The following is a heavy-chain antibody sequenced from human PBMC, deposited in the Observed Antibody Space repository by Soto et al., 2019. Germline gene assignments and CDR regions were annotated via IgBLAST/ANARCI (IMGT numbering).Heavy chain of an antibody. CDR2: IDPSDSYT. D-gene: IGHD1-1*01. CDR1: GYSFTNFW. CDR3: VKSGDNYNALDY. V-gene: IGHV5-10-1*01. Sequence: PGESLTISCETSGYSFTNFWISWLRQMPGKGLEWMGRIDPSDSYTNYSPSFQGHVTFSADNAKNSLYLQINSLRGDDTAIYYCVKSGDNYNALDYWGQGTPVTVSS. J-gene: IGHJ4*02.